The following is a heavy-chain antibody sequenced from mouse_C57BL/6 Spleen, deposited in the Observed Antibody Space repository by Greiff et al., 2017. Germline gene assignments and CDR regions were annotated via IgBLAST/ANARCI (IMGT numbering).Heavy chain of an antibody. Sequence: QVQLQQSGAELVKPGASVKISCKASGYAFSSYWLNWVKRRPGKGLVWIGQIYPGDGDTNYNGKFKGKAALTADKSSSTAYMQLSSLTSADAAVYFWARHSYGRPLDYWGQGTTLTVSS. CDR2: IYPGDGDT. CDR3: ARHSYGRPLDY. CDR1: GYAFSSYW. J-gene: IGHJ2*01. D-gene: IGHD1-1*01. V-gene: IGHV1-80*01.